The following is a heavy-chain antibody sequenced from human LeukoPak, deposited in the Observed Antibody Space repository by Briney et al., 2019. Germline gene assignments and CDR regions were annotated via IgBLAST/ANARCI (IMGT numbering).Heavy chain of an antibody. CDR3: AREGGGSDLYYFDY. D-gene: IGHD1-26*01. Sequence: ASVKVSCKASGGTFSSYAISWVRQAPGQGLEWMGRIIPIFGIANYAQKFQGRVTITADKSTSTAYMELSSLRSEDTAVYYCAREGGGSDLYYFDYWGQGTLVTVSS. CDR1: GGTFSSYA. CDR2: IIPIFGIA. V-gene: IGHV1-69*04. J-gene: IGHJ4*02.